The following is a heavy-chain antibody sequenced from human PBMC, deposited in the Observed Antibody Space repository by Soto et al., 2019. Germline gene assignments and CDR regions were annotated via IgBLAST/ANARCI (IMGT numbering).Heavy chain of an antibody. D-gene: IGHD3-16*01. Sequence: DVQVVESGGVLVQPGGSLRLSCVASGFRFSSYWMTWVRQAPGKGLEWVAIINQDTSYRYYVDSVEGRFTISRDNAKSSVYLQMNSLRAEDTALYYCAKVGYNDWDFDRWGQGTLVTVSS. CDR3: AKVGYNDWDFDR. CDR1: GFRFSSYW. CDR2: INQDTSYR. J-gene: IGHJ4*02. V-gene: IGHV3-7*01.